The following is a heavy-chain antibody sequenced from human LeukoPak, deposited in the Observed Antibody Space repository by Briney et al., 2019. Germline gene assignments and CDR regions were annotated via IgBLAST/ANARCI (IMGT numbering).Heavy chain of an antibody. Sequence: GGSLRLSCAASGFTFSSYAMHWVRQAPGKGLERVAVISYDGSNKYYADSVKGRFTISRDNSKNTLYLQMNSLRVEDTAVYYCAKDLIIWGQGTLVTVSS. J-gene: IGHJ1*01. D-gene: IGHD3-16*01. CDR2: ISYDGSNK. CDR3: AKDLII. V-gene: IGHV3-30*04. CDR1: GFTFSSYA.